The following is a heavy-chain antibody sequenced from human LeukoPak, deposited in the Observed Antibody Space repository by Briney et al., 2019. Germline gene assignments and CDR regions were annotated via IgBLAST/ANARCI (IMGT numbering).Heavy chain of an antibody. CDR2: IYYSGST. V-gene: IGHV4-59*01. D-gene: IGHD3-3*01. Sequence: SETLSLTCTVSGGSISSYYWSWIRQPPGKGLEWIGYIYYSGSTNYNPSLKSRVTISVDTSKNQFSLKLSSVTAADTAVYYCARDLSGGTIFGLVNRWFDPWGQGTLVTVSS. J-gene: IGHJ5*02. CDR3: ARDLSGGTIFGLVNRWFDP. CDR1: GGSISSYY.